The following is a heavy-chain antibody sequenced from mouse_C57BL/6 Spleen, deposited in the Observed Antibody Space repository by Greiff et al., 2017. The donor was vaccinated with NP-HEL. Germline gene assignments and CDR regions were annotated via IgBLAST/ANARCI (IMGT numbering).Heavy chain of an antibody. D-gene: IGHD1-1*01. CDR3: ARIENYYGFDY. J-gene: IGHJ2*01. CDR2: IYPGDGDT. Sequence: VQLQQSGPELVKPGASVKISCKASGYAFSSSWMNWVKQRPGKGLEWIGRIYPGDGDTNYNGKFKGQATLTADKSSSTAYMQLSSLTSEDSAVYFCARIENYYGFDYWGQGTTLTVSS. CDR1: GYAFSSSW. V-gene: IGHV1-82*01.